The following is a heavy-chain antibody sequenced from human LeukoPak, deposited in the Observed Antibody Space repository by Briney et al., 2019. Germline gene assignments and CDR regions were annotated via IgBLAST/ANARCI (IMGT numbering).Heavy chain of an antibody. CDR2: INPNSGRT. V-gene: IGHV1-2*02. Sequence: ASVKVSCKASGYTFTDYYMHWVRQAPGQGLEWVGWINPNSGRTNYAQKFQDRVTMTRDTSNNTSYMDLSSLTSDDTAVYYCAREFRTTTWSYDAFDLWGQGTMVTVS. D-gene: IGHD1/OR15-1a*01. J-gene: IGHJ3*01. CDR3: AREFRTTTWSYDAFDL. CDR1: GYTFTDYY.